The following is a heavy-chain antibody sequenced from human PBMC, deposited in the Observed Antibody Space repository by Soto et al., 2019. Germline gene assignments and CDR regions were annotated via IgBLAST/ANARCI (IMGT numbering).Heavy chain of an antibody. CDR1: GFTVSSNY. D-gene: IGHD4-4*01. V-gene: IGHV3-53*04. CDR2: IYSGGST. J-gene: IGHJ6*03. Sequence: GGSLRLSCAASGFTVSSNYMSWVRQAPGKGLEWVSVIYSGGSTYYADSVKGRFTISRHNSKNTLYLQMNSLRAEDTAVYYCARDLRDTVRHYYYYMDVWGRGTTVTVSS. CDR3: ARDLRDTVRHYYYYMDV.